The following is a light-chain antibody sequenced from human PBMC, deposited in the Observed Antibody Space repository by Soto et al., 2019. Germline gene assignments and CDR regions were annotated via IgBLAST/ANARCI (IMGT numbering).Light chain of an antibody. V-gene: IGKV1-12*01. CDR3: QEASRIPIT. CDR2: AAS. CDR1: QDIRSS. J-gene: IGKJ5*01. Sequence: DIQMTQSPSSVSASVGDRVTITCRASQDIRSSLAWYQQRPGKAPNLPIYAASTLQSGVPSRFSGSGSGTDFTLTISYLQAEDFGTYYCQEASRIPITFGQGTRLRL.